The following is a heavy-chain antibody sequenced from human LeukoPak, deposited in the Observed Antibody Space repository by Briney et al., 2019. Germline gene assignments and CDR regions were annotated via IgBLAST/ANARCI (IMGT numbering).Heavy chain of an antibody. V-gene: IGHV4-39*01. Sequence: SETLSLTCSVSGGSISSTSSFWGWIRQPPGKGLEWFATIYYNGSTYYNPSLRSRVTISVDTSRNQFSLRLNSVTAADTAVYYCARKYGDLVDYWGQGPLVTVSS. CDR3: ARKYGDLVDY. CDR2: IYYNGST. J-gene: IGHJ4*02. CDR1: GGSISSTSSF. D-gene: IGHD4-17*01.